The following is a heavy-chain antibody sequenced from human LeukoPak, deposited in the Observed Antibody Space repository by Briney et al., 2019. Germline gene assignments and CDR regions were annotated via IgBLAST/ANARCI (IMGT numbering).Heavy chain of an antibody. Sequence: GGSLRLSCAASGFNLNSYMLNWVRQAPGKGLEWVSSISSTGSYIYYADSVKGRFTISRDNSKNTLYLQMNSLRAEDTAVYYCARGGSSSLWGQGTLVTVSS. CDR3: ARGGSSSL. CDR1: GFNLNSYM. D-gene: IGHD6-6*01. CDR2: ISSTGSYI. V-gene: IGHV3-21*04. J-gene: IGHJ4*02.